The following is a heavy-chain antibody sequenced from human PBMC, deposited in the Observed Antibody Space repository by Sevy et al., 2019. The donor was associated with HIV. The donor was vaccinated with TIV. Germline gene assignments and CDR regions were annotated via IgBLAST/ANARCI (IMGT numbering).Heavy chain of an antibody. J-gene: IGHJ6*02. D-gene: IGHD2-2*01. CDR3: AKGTSIVVVPAAMPSYYYYGMDV. Sequence: GGSLRLSCAASGFTFSSYAMSWVRQAPGKGLEWVSAISGSGGSTYYADSVKGRFTISRENSKNTLYLQMNSLRAEDTAVYYCAKGTSIVVVPAAMPSYYYYGMDVWGQGTTVTVSS. CDR2: ISGSGGST. V-gene: IGHV3-23*01. CDR1: GFTFSSYA.